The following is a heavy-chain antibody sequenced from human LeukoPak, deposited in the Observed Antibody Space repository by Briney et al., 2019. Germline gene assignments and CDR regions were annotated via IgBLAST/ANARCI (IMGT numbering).Heavy chain of an antibody. V-gene: IGHV1-18*01. CDR1: GYTFTSYG. CDR3: ARGPYYYDSSGYYYVFLFDY. D-gene: IGHD3-22*01. CDR2: ISAYNGNT. Sequence: ASVKVSCKASGYTFTSYGISWVRQAPGQGLGWMGWISAYNGNTNYAQKLQGRVTMTTDTSTSTAYMELRSLRSDDTAVYYCARGPYYYDSSGYYYVFLFDYWGQGTLVTVSS. J-gene: IGHJ4*02.